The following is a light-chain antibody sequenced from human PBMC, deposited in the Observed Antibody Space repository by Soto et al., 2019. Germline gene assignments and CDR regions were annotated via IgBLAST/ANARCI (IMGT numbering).Light chain of an antibody. CDR3: QQYNNWPWT. J-gene: IGKJ1*01. V-gene: IGKV3-15*01. Sequence: EIVMTQSPATLSVSPGGRATLSCRASQSISDTLALYQQKPGQAPRILIYGASKRATGFPARFSGSGSGTDFTLTISRLQSEDFAVDYCQQYNNWPWTFGQGTKVEIK. CDR1: QSISDT. CDR2: GAS.